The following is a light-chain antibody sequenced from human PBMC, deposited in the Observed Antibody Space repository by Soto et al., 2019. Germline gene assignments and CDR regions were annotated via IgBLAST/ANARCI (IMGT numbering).Light chain of an antibody. CDR2: GAS. J-gene: IGKJ1*01. CDR3: QQYNNWLWT. Sequence: EFVLTQSPGTLSSSPGERATLSCRASQTVRNNYLAWYQQKPGQAPRLLIYGASTRATGIPARFSGSGSGTEFTLTISSLQSEDFEVYYCQQYNNWLWTFGQGTKVDIK. V-gene: IGKV3-15*01. CDR1: QTVRNN.